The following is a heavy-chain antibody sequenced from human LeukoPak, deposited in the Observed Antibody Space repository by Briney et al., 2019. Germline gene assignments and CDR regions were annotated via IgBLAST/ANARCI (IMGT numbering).Heavy chain of an antibody. J-gene: IGHJ6*02. CDR2: IIPILGIA. CDR1: GYTFTSYY. D-gene: IGHD5-18*01. Sequence: GASVKVSCKASGYTFTSYYMHWVRQAPGQGLEWMGRIIPILGIANYAQKFQGRVTITADKSTSTAYMELSSLRSEDTAVYYCATWIQDSGYYYYGMDVWGQGTTVTVSS. CDR3: ATWIQDSGYYYYGMDV. V-gene: IGHV1-69*02.